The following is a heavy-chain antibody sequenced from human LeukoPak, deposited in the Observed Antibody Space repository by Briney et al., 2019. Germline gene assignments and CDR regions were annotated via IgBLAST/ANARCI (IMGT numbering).Heavy chain of an antibody. CDR1: GGSISSSSSY. V-gene: IGHV4-39*07. CDR3: ARLPRHSSGWLRGGYSFDY. Sequence: PSETLSLTCTVSGGSISSSSSYWGWIRQPPGKGLEWIGEINHSGSTNYNPSLKSRVTISVDTSKNQFSLKLSSVTAADTAVYYCARLPRHSSGWLRGGYSFDYWGQGTLVTVSS. D-gene: IGHD6-19*01. J-gene: IGHJ4*02. CDR2: INHSGST.